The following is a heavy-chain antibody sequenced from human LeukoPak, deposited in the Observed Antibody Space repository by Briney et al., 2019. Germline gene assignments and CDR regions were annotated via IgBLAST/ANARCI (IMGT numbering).Heavy chain of an antibody. D-gene: IGHD2-15*01. CDR1: GFTFSNYP. CDR2: IRYDGSNK. V-gene: IGHV3-30*02. CDR3: AKNGDRGAYCTGGTCYPYFYYYMDV. Sequence: GGSLRLSCAASGFTFSNYPMHWVRQAPGKGLEWVAFIRYDGSNKYYADSVKGRFTISRDNSKNTLYLQMNSLRAEDTAIYYCAKNGDRGAYCTGGTCYPYFYYYMDVWGKGTTVTI. J-gene: IGHJ6*03.